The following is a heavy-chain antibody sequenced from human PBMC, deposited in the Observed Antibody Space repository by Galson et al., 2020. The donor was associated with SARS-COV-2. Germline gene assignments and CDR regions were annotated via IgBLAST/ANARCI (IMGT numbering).Heavy chain of an antibody. J-gene: IGHJ4*02. CDR3: AKDDIVLTVYASPTPDY. Sequence: GESLKISCAASGFTFSSYAMSWVRQAPGKGLEWVSAISGSGGSTYYADSVKGRFTISRDNSKNTLYLQMNSLRAEDTAVYYCAKDDIVLTVYASPTPDYWGQGTLVTVSS. D-gene: IGHD2-8*01. V-gene: IGHV3-23*01. CDR2: ISGSGGST. CDR1: GFTFSSYA.